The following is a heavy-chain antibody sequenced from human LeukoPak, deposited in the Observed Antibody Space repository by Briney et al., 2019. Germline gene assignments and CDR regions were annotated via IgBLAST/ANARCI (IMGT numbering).Heavy chain of an antibody. CDR3: AREKYYYYDSSGYPRYFQH. V-gene: IGHV3-23*01. D-gene: IGHD3-22*01. Sequence: GGSLRLSCAASGFTFSSYAMSWVRQAPGRGLEWVSAISGSGGFTYYADSVKGRFTISRDNSKNTLYLQMNSLRDEDTAVYYCAREKYYYYDSSGYPRYFQHWGQGTLVTVSS. J-gene: IGHJ1*01. CDR1: GFTFSSYA. CDR2: ISGSGGFT.